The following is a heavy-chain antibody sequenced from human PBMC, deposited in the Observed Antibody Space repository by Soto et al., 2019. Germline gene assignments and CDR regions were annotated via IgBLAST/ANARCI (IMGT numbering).Heavy chain of an antibody. CDR3: ASGLVTTLHY. D-gene: IGHD4-17*01. J-gene: IGHJ4*02. CDR1: GGSISRGGYS. Sequence: ILSLTCAVSGGSISRGGYSRSWIRQPPGKGLEWIGYIYHSGSTYYNPSLKSRVTISVDRSKNQFSLKLSSVTAADTAVYYCASGLVTTLHYWGQGTLVTVSS. CDR2: IYHSGST. V-gene: IGHV4-30-2*01.